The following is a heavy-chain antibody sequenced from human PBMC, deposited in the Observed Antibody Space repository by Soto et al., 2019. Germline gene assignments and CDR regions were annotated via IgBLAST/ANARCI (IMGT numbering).Heavy chain of an antibody. Sequence: SVKVSCKASGGTFSSYAISWVRQAPGQGLEWMGGIIPIFGTANYAQKFQGRVTITADKSTSTAYMELSSLRSEDTAVYYCARVPHYYDSSGDLYYYYGMDVWGQGTTVTVSS. CDR1: GGTFSSYA. J-gene: IGHJ6*02. CDR2: IIPIFGTA. D-gene: IGHD3-22*01. CDR3: ARVPHYYDSSGDLYYYYGMDV. V-gene: IGHV1-69*06.